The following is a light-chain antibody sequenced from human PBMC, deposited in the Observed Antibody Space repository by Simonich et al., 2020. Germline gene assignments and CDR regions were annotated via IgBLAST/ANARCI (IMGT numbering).Light chain of an antibody. Sequence: NFMLTQPHSVSESPGKTVTISCTRSSRSIASNYVQWYQQRPGSSPTTVIYEDNQRPSGVPHRFSGSIDSSSNSASLTISGLKTEDEADYYCQSYDSSNWVFGGGTKLTVL. CDR2: EDN. V-gene: IGLV6-57*01. J-gene: IGLJ3*02. CDR1: SRSIASNY. CDR3: QSYDSSNWV.